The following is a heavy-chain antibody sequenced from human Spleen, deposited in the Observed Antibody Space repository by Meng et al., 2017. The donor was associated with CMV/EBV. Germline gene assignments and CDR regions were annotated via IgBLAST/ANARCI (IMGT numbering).Heavy chain of an antibody. CDR2: ISANNGNT. Sequence: ASVKVSCKASGYTFSRYGISWVRQAPGQGLEWMGWISANNGNTKYAQKFQGRVTMSTDTSTSTAYMELRSLRSDDTAVYYCARVPRLGVLRFLEWLLPFDYWGQGTLVTVPQ. CDR1: GYTFSRYG. J-gene: IGHJ4*02. V-gene: IGHV1-18*01. CDR3: ARVPRLGVLRFLEWLLPFDY. D-gene: IGHD3-3*01.